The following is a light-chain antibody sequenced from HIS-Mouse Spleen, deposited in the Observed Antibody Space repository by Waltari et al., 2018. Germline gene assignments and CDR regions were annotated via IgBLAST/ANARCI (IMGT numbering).Light chain of an antibody. CDR1: VLAKKKY. CDR2: KDR. CDR3: YSAADNNLGWV. Sequence: SYELTQPSSVSVSPGQTARITCSGDVLAKKKYARWFQQKPGPAPGLVIYKDRERPSGIPERFSGSSSGTTVTLTISGAQVEDEADYYCYSAADNNLGWVFGGGTKLTVL. J-gene: IGLJ3*02. V-gene: IGLV3-27*01.